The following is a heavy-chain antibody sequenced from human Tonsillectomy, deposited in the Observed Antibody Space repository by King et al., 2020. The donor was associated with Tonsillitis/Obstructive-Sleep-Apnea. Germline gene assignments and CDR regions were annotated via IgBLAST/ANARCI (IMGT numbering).Heavy chain of an antibody. V-gene: IGHV5-10-1*01. J-gene: IGHJ4*02. CDR3: ARNTNWNDDRD. D-gene: IGHD1-1*01. Sequence: QLVQSGAEVKKPGESLRISCKGSGYSFTSYWISWVRRMPCKGLEWRGRMYPSYSYTNYSPYFQGHVTISADKFISTAYLQWSSLKASDTAMYYCARNTNWNDDRDWGQGTLVTVSS. CDR2: MYPSYSYT. CDR1: GYSFTSYW.